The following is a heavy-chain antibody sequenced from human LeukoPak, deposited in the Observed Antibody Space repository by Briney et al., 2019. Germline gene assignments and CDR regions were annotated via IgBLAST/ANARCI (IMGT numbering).Heavy chain of an antibody. CDR1: GGSISSSSYY. V-gene: IGHV4-39*07. CDR2: INHSGST. CDR3: ARGGYKGKYYYYYYYMDV. D-gene: IGHD1-1*01. Sequence: SETLSLTCTVSGGSISSSSYYWSWIRQPPGKGLEWIGEINHSGSTNYNPSLKSRVTISVDTSKNQFSLKLSSVTAADTAVYYCARGGYKGKYYYYYYYMDVWGKGTTVTVSS. J-gene: IGHJ6*03.